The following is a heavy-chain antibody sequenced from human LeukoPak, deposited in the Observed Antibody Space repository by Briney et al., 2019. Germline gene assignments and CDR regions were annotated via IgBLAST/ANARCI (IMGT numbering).Heavy chain of an antibody. V-gene: IGHV3-23*01. CDR3: AKDPRVGSRVATPCH. D-gene: IGHD5-24*01. CDR1: GFTFSSYA. Sequence: SGGSLRLSCAASGFTFSSYAMSWVRQAPGKGLEWVSAISGGGGSTYYADSVKGRFTISRDNSKSTLFLQMNSLRAEDTAVYYCAKDPRVGSRVATPCHWGQGTLVTVSS. J-gene: IGHJ4*02. CDR2: ISGGGGST.